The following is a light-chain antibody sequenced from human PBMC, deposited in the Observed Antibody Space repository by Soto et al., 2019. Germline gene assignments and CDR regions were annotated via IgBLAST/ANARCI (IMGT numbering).Light chain of an antibody. CDR2: AAS. CDR1: QTISSY. V-gene: IGKV1-39*01. Sequence: DIQMTQSPSSLSASVGDRVTITCRASQTISSYLNWYQQKPGKAPKLLIYAASTLESGVPSRFSGNRSGTDFTLTISSLQPEDFAAYYCQQSSRTAWTFGQGTKVEIK. J-gene: IGKJ1*01. CDR3: QQSSRTAWT.